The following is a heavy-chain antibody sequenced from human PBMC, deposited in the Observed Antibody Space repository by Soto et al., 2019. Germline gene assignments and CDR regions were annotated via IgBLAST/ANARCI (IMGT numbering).Heavy chain of an antibody. CDR3: AKDFSTGQNYGIDSYSSSGMGV. Sequence: GGSLRVSCAASGFTLTSYGMNWVRQAPGKGLEWVSGFSGSGGSAYYADSVKGRFTSSRDNAKNTLYLQMNSLRAEDTAVYYCAKDFSTGQNYGIDSYSSSGMGVWGQGTTVTV. D-gene: IGHD3-10*01. CDR2: FSGSGGSA. CDR1: GFTLTSYG. V-gene: IGHV3-23*01. J-gene: IGHJ6*02.